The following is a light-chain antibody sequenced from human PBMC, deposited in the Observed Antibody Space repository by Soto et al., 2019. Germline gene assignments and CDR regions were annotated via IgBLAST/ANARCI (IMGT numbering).Light chain of an antibody. CDR3: QSYDSSLSAL. Sequence: SVLTQPPSVSGAPGQRVTISCTGSSSNIGAGYDVHWYQQLPGTAPKLLIYGNSNRPSGVPDRFSGYKSGTSASLAITVLQAEDEADYYCQSYDSSLSALFGGGTKVTVL. CDR1: SSNIGAGYD. V-gene: IGLV1-40*01. J-gene: IGLJ3*02. CDR2: GNS.